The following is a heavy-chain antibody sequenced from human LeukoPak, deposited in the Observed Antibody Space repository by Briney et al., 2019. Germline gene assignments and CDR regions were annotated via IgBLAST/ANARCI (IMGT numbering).Heavy chain of an antibody. D-gene: IGHD3-10*01. V-gene: IGHV3-11*01. CDR2: ISSSGSTI. CDR3: ARAPRGVGTYYYYGMDV. CDR1: GFTFSDYY. Sequence: GGSLRLSCAASGFTFSDYYMIWIRQAPGKGLEWVSYISSSGSTIYYADSVKGRFTISRDNAKNSLYLQMNSLRAEDTAVYYCARAPRGVGTYYYYGMDVWGQGTTVTVSS. J-gene: IGHJ6*02.